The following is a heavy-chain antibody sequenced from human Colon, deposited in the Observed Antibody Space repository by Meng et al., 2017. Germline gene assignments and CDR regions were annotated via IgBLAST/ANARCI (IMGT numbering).Heavy chain of an antibody. D-gene: IGHD6-13*01. J-gene: IGHJ4*02. CDR2: YSYRGTP. CDR3: ARGRQSSSWIFDY. CDR1: GGSVTCNPYF. Sequence: QLQLQEAVPGLVKPSETLSLTGSVSGGSVTCNPYFWGWIRQPPGKGLEWIESYSYRGTPYYNPSLKSRVSITFDTSKNQFSLSLTSVTAADTAIYFCARGRQSSSWIFDYWGQGKLVTVSS. V-gene: IGHV4-39*07.